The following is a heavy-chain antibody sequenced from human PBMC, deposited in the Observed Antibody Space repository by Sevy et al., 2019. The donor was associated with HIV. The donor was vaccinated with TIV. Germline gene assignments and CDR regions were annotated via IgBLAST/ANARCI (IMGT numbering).Heavy chain of an antibody. Sequence: ASVKVSCKASGYTFTGYYMHWVRQAPGQGLEWMGWINPNSGGTNYAKKFQGRVTMTRDTSISTAYMELGRLRSDDTALYYCVRDMELVDEGTQEFYYWGQGTLVTVSS. D-gene: IGHD1-7*01. V-gene: IGHV1-2*02. CDR3: VRDMELVDEGTQEFYY. CDR1: GYTFTGYY. CDR2: INPNSGGT. J-gene: IGHJ4*02.